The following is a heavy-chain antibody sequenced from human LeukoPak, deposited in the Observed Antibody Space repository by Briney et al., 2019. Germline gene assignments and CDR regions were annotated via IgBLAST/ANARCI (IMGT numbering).Heavy chain of an antibody. D-gene: IGHD2-15*01. CDR3: ARASERCGDWFDP. CDR2: IYYSGST. Sequence: SETLSLTCTVSGGSISSYYWSWIRQPPGKGLEWIGYIYYSGSTNYNPSLKSRVTISVDTSKNQFSLKLSSVTAADTAVYYCARASERCGDWFDPWGQGTLVTVSS. CDR1: GGSISSYY. J-gene: IGHJ5*02. V-gene: IGHV4-59*01.